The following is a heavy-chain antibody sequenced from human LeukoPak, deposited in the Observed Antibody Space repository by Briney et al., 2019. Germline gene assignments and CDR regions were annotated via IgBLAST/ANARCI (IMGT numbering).Heavy chain of an antibody. CDR2: IYFSENT. CDR1: GDSISDLN. D-gene: IGHD6-19*01. Sequence: KPSETLSLTCTVSGDSISDLNWSWLRQPRGKGLEWIGYIYFSENTKYNPSLKSRVTISLDTSKKQFSLKLNSVTAADTAVYFCARVSSGWYPYFDYWGQGTLVTVSS. V-gene: IGHV4-59*01. J-gene: IGHJ4*02. CDR3: ARVSSGWYPYFDY.